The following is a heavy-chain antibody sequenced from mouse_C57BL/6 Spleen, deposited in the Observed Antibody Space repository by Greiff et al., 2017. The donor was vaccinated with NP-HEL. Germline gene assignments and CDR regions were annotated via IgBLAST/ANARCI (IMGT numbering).Heavy chain of an antibody. CDR3: ARLENDYDSFFAY. D-gene: IGHD2-4*01. CDR2: IHPNSGST. V-gene: IGHV1-64*01. CDR1: GYTFTSYW. J-gene: IGHJ3*01. Sequence: QVQLQQPGAELVKPGASVKLSCKASGYTFTSYWMHWVKQRPGQGLEWIGMIHPNSGSTNYNEKFKSKATLTVDKSSSTAYMQLSSLTSEDSAVYYCARLENDYDSFFAYWGQGTLVTVSA.